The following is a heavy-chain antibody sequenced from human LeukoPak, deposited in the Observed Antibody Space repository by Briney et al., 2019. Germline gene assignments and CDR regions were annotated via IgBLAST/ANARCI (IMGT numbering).Heavy chain of an antibody. J-gene: IGHJ6*04. CDR2: IYSGGST. D-gene: IGHD2/OR15-2a*01. V-gene: IGHV3-53*05. CDR1: GFPASSNY. CDR3: ARDRNFLVV. Sequence: PGGSLRLSCAASGFPASSNYMSWVRQAPGKGLGWVSVIYSGGSTYYADSVKGRFTISRDNSKNTLYLQMTSLRAEVTVVYYCARDRNFLVVCGEGNTVTVSS.